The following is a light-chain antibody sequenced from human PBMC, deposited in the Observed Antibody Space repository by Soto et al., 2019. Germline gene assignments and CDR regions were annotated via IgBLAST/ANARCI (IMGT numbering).Light chain of an antibody. V-gene: IGKV4-1*01. Sequence: DIVMTQSPDSLAVSLGERATINCKSSQSLLDTSNNKNYVAWYQQKPGQPPKLLIYWASARQSGVPDRFSCGGSGTDFILTISNLQAEDVAVYYCHQYYSALYTFGQGTKLEI. J-gene: IGKJ2*01. CDR1: QSLLDTSNNKNY. CDR3: HQYYSALYT. CDR2: WAS.